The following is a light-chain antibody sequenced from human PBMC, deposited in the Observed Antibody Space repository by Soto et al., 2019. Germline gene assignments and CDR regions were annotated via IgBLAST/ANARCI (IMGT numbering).Light chain of an antibody. CDR3: QHSYDTPA. Sequence: DIQMNQSPSSLSASVGDRVTITCRASQPISSPLNWYQQKPGKVPKLLIYATSRLQSGVPSRFSGSRSGTDFTLTISSLQAEDFATYYCQHSYDTPAFGQGTRLEIK. J-gene: IGKJ5*01. V-gene: IGKV1-39*01. CDR1: QPISSP. CDR2: ATS.